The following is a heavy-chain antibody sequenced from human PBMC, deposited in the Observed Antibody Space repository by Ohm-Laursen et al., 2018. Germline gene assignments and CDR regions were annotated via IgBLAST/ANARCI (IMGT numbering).Heavy chain of an antibody. J-gene: IGHJ4*02. V-gene: IGHV3-48*03. CDR1: GFIFRNYE. Sequence: SLRLSCAAPGFIFRNYEMTWVRQTPGKGLEWLSYISPSGTPIHYADTVKGRFTISRDNAKNSLYLQMNRLRAEDTAVYFCARGGFLELLWGQGTLVSVSS. CDR3: ARGGFLELL. D-gene: IGHD3-3*01. CDR2: ISPSGTPI.